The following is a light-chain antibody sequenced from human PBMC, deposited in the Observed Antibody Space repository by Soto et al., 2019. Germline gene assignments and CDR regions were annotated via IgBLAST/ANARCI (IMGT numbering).Light chain of an antibody. V-gene: IGKV3-11*01. CDR2: DAS. CDR3: QQRYNRLPLN. CDR1: QSVATS. Sequence: EIVLTQSPATLSLSPGERATLSCRASQSVATSLAWYQQKPGQAPRLLIYDASKRATGIPARISGSGSGTDFTLTISRLEPEDSAVYYCQQRYNRLPLNFGGGTKVEIK. J-gene: IGKJ4*01.